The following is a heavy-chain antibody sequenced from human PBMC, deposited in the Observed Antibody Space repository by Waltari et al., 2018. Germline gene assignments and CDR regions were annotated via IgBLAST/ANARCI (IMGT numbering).Heavy chain of an antibody. Sequence: VQLLEAGGGLVQPGGSLRLSCAASGFTFSSYAMSWVRQAPGKGLEWVSVIYSGGSTYYADSVKGRFTISRDNSKNTLYLQMNSLRAEDTAVYYCAKDRSLAAAGTGWFDPWGQGTLVTVSS. CDR3: AKDRSLAAAGTGWFDP. CDR2: IYSGGST. CDR1: GFTFSSYA. D-gene: IGHD6-13*01. J-gene: IGHJ5*02. V-gene: IGHV3-23*03.